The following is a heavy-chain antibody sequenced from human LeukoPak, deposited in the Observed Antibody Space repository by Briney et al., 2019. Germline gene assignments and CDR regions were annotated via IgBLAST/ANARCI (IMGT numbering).Heavy chain of an antibody. V-gene: IGHV3-48*03. D-gene: IGHD3-10*02. CDR1: GFTFSSYE. J-gene: IGHJ6*04. CDR2: IRSRGSTI. Sequence: GGSLTLSCAASGFTFSSYEMNWVRQAAGRGREWVSYIRSRGSTIYYADSVQRRFTIARDNPKTSLHLQIHSRRAEDTAVYYCAEPGITIIGGVWGKGTTVTISS. CDR3: AEPGITIIGGV.